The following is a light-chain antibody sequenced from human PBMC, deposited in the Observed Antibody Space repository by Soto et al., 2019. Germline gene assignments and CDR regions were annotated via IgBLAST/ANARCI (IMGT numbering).Light chain of an antibody. V-gene: IGLV1-47*02. CDR2: SNN. J-gene: IGLJ3*02. CDR1: SSNIGSNY. Sequence: QLVLTQPPSASGTPGQRVTISCSGSSSNIGSNYVYWYQQLPGTAPKLLIYSNNQRPSGVPDRFSGSKSGTSASLAISGLRSEDEADYYCAAWDDSLSGWFGGGTKLTVL. CDR3: AAWDDSLSGW.